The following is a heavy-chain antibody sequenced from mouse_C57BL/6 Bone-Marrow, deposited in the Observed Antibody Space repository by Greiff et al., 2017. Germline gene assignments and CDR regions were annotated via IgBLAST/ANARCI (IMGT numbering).Heavy chain of an antibody. CDR1: GYTFTSYW. CDR2: IHPNSGST. CDR3: ARRLRLREY. Sequence: QVQLKQPGAELVKPGASVKLSCKASGYTFTSYWMHWVKQRPGQGLEWIGMIHPNSGSTNYNEKFKSKATLTVDKSSSTAYMQLSSLTSEDSAVYYCARRLRLREYWGQGTTRTVSS. D-gene: IGHD3-2*02. J-gene: IGHJ2*01. V-gene: IGHV1-64*01.